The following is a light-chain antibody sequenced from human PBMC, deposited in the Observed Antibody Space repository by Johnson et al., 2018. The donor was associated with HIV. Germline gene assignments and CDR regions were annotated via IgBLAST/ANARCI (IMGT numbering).Light chain of an antibody. Sequence: QSVLTQPPSVSAAPGQKVTISCSGSSSNIGNNYVSWYQQLPGTAPKLLIYDNNKRPSGTPDRFSGSKSGTSATLGITGLQTGDEADYYCGTWDSSLSAEAVFGSGTKVTVL. CDR2: DNN. J-gene: IGLJ1*01. CDR3: GTWDSSLSAEAV. CDR1: SSNIGNNY. V-gene: IGLV1-51*01.